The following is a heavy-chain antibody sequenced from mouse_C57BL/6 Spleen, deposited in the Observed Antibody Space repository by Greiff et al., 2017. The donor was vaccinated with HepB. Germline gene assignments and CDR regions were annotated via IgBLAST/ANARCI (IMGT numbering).Heavy chain of an antibody. J-gene: IGHJ3*01. CDR2: IHPNSGST. D-gene: IGHD2-10*01. V-gene: IGHV1-64*01. CDR1: GYTFTSYW. Sequence: VQLQQPGAELVKPGASVKLYCKASGYTFTSYWMHWVKQRPGQGLEWIGMIHPNSGSTNYNEKFKSKATLTVDKSSSTAYMQLSSLTSEDSAVYYCARPFYGSFAYWGQGTLVTVSA. CDR3: ARPFYGSFAY.